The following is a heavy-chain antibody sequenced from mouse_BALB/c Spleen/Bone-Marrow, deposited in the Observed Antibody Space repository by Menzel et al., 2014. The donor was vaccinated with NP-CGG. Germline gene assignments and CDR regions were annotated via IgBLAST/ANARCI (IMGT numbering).Heavy chain of an antibody. CDR3: ARQITTVDYAMDY. Sequence: QVQLQQSGAELAKPGASVKMSCKASGYTFTSYWMHWVKQRPGQGLEWIGYINPSTGYTEYNQKFKDKATLTADKSSSTAHMQLSSLTSEDSAVYYCARQITTVDYAMDYWGQGTSVTVSS. CDR2: INPSTGYT. CDR1: GYTFTSYW. J-gene: IGHJ4*01. V-gene: IGHV1-7*01. D-gene: IGHD1-1*01.